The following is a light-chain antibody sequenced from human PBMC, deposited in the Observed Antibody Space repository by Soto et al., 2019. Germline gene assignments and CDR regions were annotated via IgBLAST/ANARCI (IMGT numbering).Light chain of an antibody. V-gene: IGKV3-15*01. Sequence: EIVMTQSPATLSVSPGETATLSCRASQSVSYNLAWYQQKPGQGPRLLIYGAFTRATGIPARFSGSGSGTEVTLTISSLPSADFAVYYCQQYKNWPPLTFGGGTKVEIK. J-gene: IGKJ4*01. CDR1: QSVSYN. CDR3: QQYKNWPPLT. CDR2: GAF.